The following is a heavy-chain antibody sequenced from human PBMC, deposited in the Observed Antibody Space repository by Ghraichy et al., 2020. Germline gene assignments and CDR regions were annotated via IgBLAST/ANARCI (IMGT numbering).Heavy chain of an antibody. V-gene: IGHV3-7*01. D-gene: IGHD5-18*01. CDR3: ARDPYSYGYAPRDY. Sequence: GGSLRLSCAASGFTFSSYWMSWVRQAPGKGLEWVANINQDGSEKYYVDSVKGRFTISRDNAKNSLYLQMNSLRAEDTAVYYCARDPYSYGYAPRDYWGQGTLVTVSS. CDR2: INQDGSEK. J-gene: IGHJ4*02. CDR1: GFTFSSYW.